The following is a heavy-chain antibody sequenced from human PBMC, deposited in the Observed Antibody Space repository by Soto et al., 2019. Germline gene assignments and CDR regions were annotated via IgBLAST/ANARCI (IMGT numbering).Heavy chain of an antibody. CDR1: GYIFKSYW. Sequence: PGESLKISCEGSGYIFKSYWIAWFRQMPGKGLEWMGIIYPGDSDTRYSPSFQGQVTISADKSISTAYLQWSSLKTSDTAIYYCAKSSGGYLYYFDYWRDGTMVTVSS. J-gene: IGHJ4*01. V-gene: IGHV5-51*01. CDR3: AKSSGGYLYYFDY. D-gene: IGHD1-26*01. CDR2: IYPGDSDT.